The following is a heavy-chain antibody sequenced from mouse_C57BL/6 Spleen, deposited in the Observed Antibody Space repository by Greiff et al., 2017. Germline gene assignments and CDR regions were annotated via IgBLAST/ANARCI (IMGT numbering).Heavy chain of an antibody. CDR2: IYPRSGNT. CDR3: ASTGYSNYEDYAMDY. V-gene: IGHV1-81*01. CDR1: GYTFTSYG. Sequence: QVQLQQSGAELARPGASVKLSCKASGYTFTSYGISWVKQRTGQGLEWIGEIYPRSGNTYYNEKFKGKATLTADKSSSTAYMELRSLTSEDSAVYFCASTGYSNYEDYAMDYWGQGTSVTVSS. D-gene: IGHD2-5*01. J-gene: IGHJ4*01.